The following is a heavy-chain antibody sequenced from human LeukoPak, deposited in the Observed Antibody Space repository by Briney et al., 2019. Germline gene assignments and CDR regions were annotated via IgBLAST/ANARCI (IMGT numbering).Heavy chain of an antibody. CDR1: GFTFSSYA. Sequence: GGSLRLSCAASGFTFSSYAMSWVRQAPGKGLEWVSAISGSGGSTYYADSVKGRFTISKDNSKNTLYLQMNSLRAEDTAVYYCARGPSGYHNTGGQGTLVTVSS. V-gene: IGHV3-23*01. D-gene: IGHD5-12*01. CDR3: ARGPSGYHNT. CDR2: ISGSGGST. J-gene: IGHJ4*02.